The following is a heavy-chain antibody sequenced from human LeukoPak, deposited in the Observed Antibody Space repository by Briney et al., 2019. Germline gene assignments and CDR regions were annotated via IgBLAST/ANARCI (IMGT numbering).Heavy chain of an antibody. CDR3: ARGYYDSSGYFFFDY. Sequence: PSETLSLTCAVYGGSFRGYYWSWIRQPPGKGLEWIGEINHSGSTNYNPSLKSRVTISVDTSKNQFSLKLSSVTAADTAVYYCARGYYDSSGYFFFDYWGQGTLVTVSS. CDR2: INHSGST. V-gene: IGHV4-34*01. CDR1: GGSFRGYY. J-gene: IGHJ4*02. D-gene: IGHD3-22*01.